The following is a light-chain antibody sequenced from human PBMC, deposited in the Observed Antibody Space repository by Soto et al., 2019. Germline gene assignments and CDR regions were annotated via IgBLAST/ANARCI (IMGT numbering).Light chain of an antibody. V-gene: IGKV3-20*01. Sequence: EIVLTQSPGALSLSPGESATLSCRASQSITSSYLAWYQQKPGQTPRLLIYGASSRATGIPDRFSGSGSGTAFTLTISRLEPEDFAVFYCQQYCSSPWTFVQGTKVEIK. J-gene: IGKJ1*01. CDR1: QSITSSY. CDR2: GAS. CDR3: QQYCSSPWT.